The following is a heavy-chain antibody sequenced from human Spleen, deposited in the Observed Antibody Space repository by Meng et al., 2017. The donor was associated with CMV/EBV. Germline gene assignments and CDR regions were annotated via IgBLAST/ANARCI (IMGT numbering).Heavy chain of an antibody. Sequence: GSLRLSCTVSGGSISSYYWSWIRQPPGKGLEWIGYIYYSGSTNYNPSLKSRVTISVDTSKNQFSLKLSSVTAADTAVYYCAREAGYGGNPGGFDPWGQGTLVTVSS. CDR1: GGSISSYY. J-gene: IGHJ5*02. V-gene: IGHV4-59*01. CDR2: IYYSGST. D-gene: IGHD4-23*01. CDR3: AREAGYGGNPGGFDP.